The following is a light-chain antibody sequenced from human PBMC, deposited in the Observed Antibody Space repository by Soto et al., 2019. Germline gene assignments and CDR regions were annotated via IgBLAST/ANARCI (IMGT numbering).Light chain of an antibody. CDR1: SSDVGVYDY. CDR2: EIN. CDR3: SSFAGSNNFPYV. V-gene: IGLV2-8*01. Sequence: QSLLTQPPSASGSPGQSVTISCTGTSSDVGVYDYVSWYQQHPGKAPKLMIYEINKRPSGVPDRFSGSKSSNTASLTVCGLQAEDEADYYCSSFAGSNNFPYVFGTGTKVTVL. J-gene: IGLJ1*01.